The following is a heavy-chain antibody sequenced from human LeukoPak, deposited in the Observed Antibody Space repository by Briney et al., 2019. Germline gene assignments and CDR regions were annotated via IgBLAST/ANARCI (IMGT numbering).Heavy chain of an antibody. V-gene: IGHV1-69*13. CDR1: GGTFSSYA. CDR2: IIPIFGTA. D-gene: IGHD3-3*01. J-gene: IGHJ4*02. CDR3: ARDIPRGDFWSGYYNYFDY. Sequence: ASVKVSCKASGGTFSSYAISWVRQAPGQGLEWMGGIIPIFGTANYAQKFQGRVTITADESTSTAYMELSSLRSEDTAVYYCARDIPRGDFWSGYYNYFDYWGQGTLVTVSS.